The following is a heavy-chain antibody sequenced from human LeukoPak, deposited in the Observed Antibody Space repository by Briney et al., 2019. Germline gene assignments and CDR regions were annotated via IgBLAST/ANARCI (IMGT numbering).Heavy chain of an antibody. D-gene: IGHD2-8*01. CDR1: GFTFSDYY. V-gene: IGHV3-11*01. J-gene: IGHJ4*02. CDR3: ARDPYCTNGVCYTHFDY. Sequence: GGSLRLSCAASGFTFSDYYMSWIRQAPGKGLEWVSYISSSGSTIYYADSVKGRFTISRDNAKNSLYLQMNSLRAEDTAVYYCARDPYCTNGVCYTHFDYWGQGTLVTVSS. CDR2: ISSSGSTI.